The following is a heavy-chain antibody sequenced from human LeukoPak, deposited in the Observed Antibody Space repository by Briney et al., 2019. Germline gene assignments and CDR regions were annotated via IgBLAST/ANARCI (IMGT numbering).Heavy chain of an antibody. V-gene: IGHV4-34*01. CDR2: INHSGST. D-gene: IGHD5-12*01. J-gene: IGHJ4*02. Sequence: KPSETLSLTCAVYGGSFSDYYWTWVRQSPGKGLEWIGEINHSGSTNYNPSLKSRVTISADTSKSQFSLKVTSVTAADTALYYCARVAHPSRNGYYLGYWRQGTLVTISS. CDR1: GGSFSDYY. CDR3: ARVAHPSRNGYYLGY.